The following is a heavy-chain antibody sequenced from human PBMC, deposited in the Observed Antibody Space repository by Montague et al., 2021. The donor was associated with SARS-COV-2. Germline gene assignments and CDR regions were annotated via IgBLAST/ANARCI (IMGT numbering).Heavy chain of an antibody. J-gene: IGHJ4*02. Sequence: SLRLSCAASGFTFSSYAMSWVRQAPGKGLEWVSAISGSGGSTYCADSVKGRFTVSRDNSKNTLYLQMNSLRAEDTAVYYCAKDFFMVQGLFDYWGQGTLVTVSS. V-gene: IGHV3-23*01. CDR1: GFTFSSYA. CDR3: AKDFFMVQGLFDY. CDR2: ISGSGGST. D-gene: IGHD3-10*01.